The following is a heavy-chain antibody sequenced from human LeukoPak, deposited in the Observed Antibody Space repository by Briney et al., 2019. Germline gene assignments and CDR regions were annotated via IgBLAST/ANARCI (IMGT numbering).Heavy chain of an antibody. D-gene: IGHD3-22*01. CDR2: IYYSGST. Sequence: PSQTLSLTCTVSGGSIGSGDYYWSWIRQPPGKGLEWIGYIYYSGSTYYNPSLKSRVTISVDTSKNQFSLKLSSVTAADTAVYYCARSPYYYDSSGYFTPKYFQHWGQGTLVTVSS. J-gene: IGHJ1*01. V-gene: IGHV4-30-4*01. CDR3: ARSPYYYDSSGYFTPKYFQH. CDR1: GGSIGSGDYY.